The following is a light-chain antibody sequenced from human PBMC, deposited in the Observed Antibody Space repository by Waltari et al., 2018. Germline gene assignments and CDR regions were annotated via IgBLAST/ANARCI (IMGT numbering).Light chain of an antibody. Sequence: QSALTQPPSASGSPGQSVTISCTGTSSDVGGYNYVACYQPHPGKAPHLMIYEPSKRPPGVPESFPGSKSGNTASLTVSGLQAEDEADYYCSSYAGSNDLVFGGGTKLTVL. J-gene: IGLJ3*02. CDR1: SSDVGGYNY. CDR3: SSYAGSNDLV. CDR2: EPS. V-gene: IGLV2-8*01.